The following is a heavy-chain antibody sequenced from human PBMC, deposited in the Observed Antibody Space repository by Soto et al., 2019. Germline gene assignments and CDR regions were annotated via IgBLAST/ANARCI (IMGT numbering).Heavy chain of an antibody. CDR3: ARDRLDVVVPAAILAY. V-gene: IGHV3-30-3*01. D-gene: IGHD2-2*02. CDR2: ISYDGSNK. J-gene: IGHJ4*02. CDR1: GFTFSSYA. Sequence: QVQLVESGGGVVQPGRSLRLSCAASGFTFSSYAMHWVRQAPGKGLEWVTVISYDGSNKYYADSVKGRFTISRDNSKNTLYRQMNSLRAEDTAVYYCARDRLDVVVPAAILAYWGQGTLVTVSS.